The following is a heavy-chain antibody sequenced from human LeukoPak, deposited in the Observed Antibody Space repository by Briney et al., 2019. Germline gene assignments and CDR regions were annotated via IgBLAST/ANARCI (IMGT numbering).Heavy chain of an antibody. CDR1: GGSFSGYY. Sequence: SETLSLTCAVYGGSFSGYYWSWIRQPPGKGLEWIGEINHSGSTNYNPSLKSRVTISVDTSKNQFSLKLSSVTAADTAVYYCARAANWFDPWGQGTLVTVSS. CDR3: ARAANWFDP. CDR2: INHSGST. J-gene: IGHJ5*02. V-gene: IGHV4-34*01.